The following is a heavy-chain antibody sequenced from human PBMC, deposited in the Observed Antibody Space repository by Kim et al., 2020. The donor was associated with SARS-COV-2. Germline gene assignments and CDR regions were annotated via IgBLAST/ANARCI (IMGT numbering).Heavy chain of an antibody. J-gene: IGHJ6*03. D-gene: IGHD3-3*01. V-gene: IGHV4-39*01. CDR1: GGSISSSSYY. CDR2: IYYSGST. CDR3: ARITIFGVVIASYMDV. Sequence: SETLSLTCTVSGGSISSSSYYWGWIRQPPGKGLEWIGSIYYSGSTYYNPSLKSRVTISVDASKNQFSLKLSSVTAADTAVYYCARITIFGVVIASYMDVWGKGTTVTVSS.